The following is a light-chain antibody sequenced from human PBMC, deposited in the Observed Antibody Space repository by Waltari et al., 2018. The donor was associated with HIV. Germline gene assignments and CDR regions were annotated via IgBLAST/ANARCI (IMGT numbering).Light chain of an antibody. CDR2: EDN. J-gene: IGLJ2*01. CDR1: SGNIATNY. V-gene: IGLV6-57*01. CDR3: QSYDNNDVI. Sequence: FVLTQPHSVSESPGKTVTISCTRNSGNIATNYVQWYQQRPGSSPTTVIYEDNQRPSGVPDRFSGSIDSSSNSAALTISGLETDDEADYYGQSYDNNDVIFGGGTRLTVL.